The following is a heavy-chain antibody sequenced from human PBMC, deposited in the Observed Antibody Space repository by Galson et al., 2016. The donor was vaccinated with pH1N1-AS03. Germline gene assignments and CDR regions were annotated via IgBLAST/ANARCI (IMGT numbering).Heavy chain of an antibody. J-gene: IGHJ4*02. CDR3: ARQDSGAYYLDS. V-gene: IGHV4-4*02. CDR2: IFHSGST. D-gene: IGHD1-26*01. Sequence: SETLSLTCAVSGDSISSNHWWTWVRQPPGKGLEWIGYIFHSGSTYYNPSLESLVSISVDTSKSQFSLKLKSVTAADTAVDYCARQDSGAYYLDSWGPGTLFTVSS. CDR1: GDSISSNHW.